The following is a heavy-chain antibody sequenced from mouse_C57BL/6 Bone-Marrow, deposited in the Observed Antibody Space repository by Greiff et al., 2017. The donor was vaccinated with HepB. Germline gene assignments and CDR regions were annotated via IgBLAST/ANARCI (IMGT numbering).Heavy chain of an antibody. Sequence: QVQLQQSGAELVRPGTSVKLSCKASGYTFTSYWMHWVKQRPGQGLEWIGVIDPSDSYTNYNQKFKGKATLTVDTSSSTAYMQLSSLTSEDSAVYYCARGRYAMDYWGQGTSVTVSS. CDR2: IDPSDSYT. CDR1: GYTFTSYW. J-gene: IGHJ4*01. V-gene: IGHV1-59*01. CDR3: ARGRYAMDY.